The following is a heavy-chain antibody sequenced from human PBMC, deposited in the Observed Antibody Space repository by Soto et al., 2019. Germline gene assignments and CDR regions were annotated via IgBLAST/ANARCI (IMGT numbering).Heavy chain of an antibody. CDR1: GFTFSSYS. CDR2: ISSSSSTI. V-gene: IGHV3-48*02. J-gene: IGHJ3*02. D-gene: IGHD2-21*02. CDR3: ARDLRYVVVTAIDAFDI. Sequence: GGSLRLSCAASGFTFSSYSMNWVRQAPGKGLEWVSYISSSSSTIYYADSVKGRFTISRDSAKNSLYLQMNSLRDEDTAVYYCARDLRYVVVTAIDAFDIWGQGTMVTVSS.